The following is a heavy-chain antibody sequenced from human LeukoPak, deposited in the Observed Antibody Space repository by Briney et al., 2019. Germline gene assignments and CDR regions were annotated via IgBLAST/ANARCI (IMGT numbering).Heavy chain of an antibody. J-gene: IGHJ5*02. CDR3: ASRTNIVGATTADWFDP. CDR1: GYTFTSYY. Sequence: GASVKVSCKASGYTFTSYYMHWVRQAPGQGLEWMGIINPSGGSTSYAQKFQGRVTMTRDTSTSTVYMELSSLGSEDTAVYYCASRTNIVGATTADWFDPWGQGTLVTVSS. D-gene: IGHD1-26*01. V-gene: IGHV1-46*01. CDR2: INPSGGST.